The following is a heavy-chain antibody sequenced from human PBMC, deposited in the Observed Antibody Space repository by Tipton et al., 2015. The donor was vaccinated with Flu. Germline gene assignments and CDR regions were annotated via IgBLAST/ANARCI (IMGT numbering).Heavy chain of an antibody. J-gene: IGHJ4*02. Sequence: TLSLTCAVYGGSFSGYYWSWIRQPPGKGLEWIGEINHSGSTNYNPSLKSRVTISVDTSKNQFSLKLSSVTAADTAVYYCARGFLEWLLYAAGRFDYWGQGTLVTVSS. CDR3: ARGFLEWLLYAAGRFDY. CDR1: GGSFSGYY. D-gene: IGHD3-3*01. CDR2: INHSGST. V-gene: IGHV4-34*01.